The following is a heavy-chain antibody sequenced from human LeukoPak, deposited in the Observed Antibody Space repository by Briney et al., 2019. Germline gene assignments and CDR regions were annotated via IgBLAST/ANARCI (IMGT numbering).Heavy chain of an antibody. CDR3: AKASHIVVVTAPDY. Sequence: GGSLRLSCAASGFTFSSYAMSWVRQAPGKGLEWVSAISGSGGSTYYADSAKGRFTISRDNSKNTLYLQMNSLRAEDTAVYYCAKASHIVVVTAPDYWGQGTLVTVSS. J-gene: IGHJ4*02. V-gene: IGHV3-23*01. D-gene: IGHD2-21*02. CDR1: GFTFSSYA. CDR2: ISGSGGST.